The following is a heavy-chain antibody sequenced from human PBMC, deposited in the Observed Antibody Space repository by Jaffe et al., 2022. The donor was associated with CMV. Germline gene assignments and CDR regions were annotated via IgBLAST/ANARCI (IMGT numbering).Heavy chain of an antibody. D-gene: IGHD2-15*01. Sequence: QVQLQESGPGLVKPSQTLSLTCTVSGGSISSGGYYWSWIRQHPGKGLEWIGYIYYSGSTYYNPSLKSRVTISVDTSKNQFSLKLSSVTAADTAVYYCARDLRGCCSGGSCYRCYYYYGMDVWGQGTTVTVSS. J-gene: IGHJ6*02. CDR1: GGSISSGGYY. V-gene: IGHV4-31*03. CDR3: ARDLRGCCSGGSCYRCYYYYGMDV. CDR2: IYYSGST.